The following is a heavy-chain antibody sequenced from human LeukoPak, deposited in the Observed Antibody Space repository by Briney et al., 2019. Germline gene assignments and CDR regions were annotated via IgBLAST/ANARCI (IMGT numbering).Heavy chain of an antibody. CDR1: GGSIRSYY. CDR2: IYTSGST. D-gene: IGHD2-15*01. CDR3: ARDVEARSPGGYYYYHMDV. J-gene: IGHJ6*03. V-gene: IGHV4-4*07. Sequence: SETLSLTCTVSGGSIRSYYWSLIRQPAGKGLEWIGRIYTSGSTNYNPSLKSRVTITVDTSKNQFSLKLSSVTAADTAVYYCARDVEARSPGGYYYYHMDVWGKGTTVTVSS.